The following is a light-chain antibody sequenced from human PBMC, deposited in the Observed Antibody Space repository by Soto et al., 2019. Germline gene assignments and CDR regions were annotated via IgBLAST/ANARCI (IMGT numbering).Light chain of an antibody. CDR2: AAS. CDR3: QQLVSYPL. CDR1: QVIGIY. Sequence: DIQLTQSPSFLSASIGDRVTITCRASQVIGIYLAWYQQKPGKAPNLLISAASTLQSGVPSSFSGSGSGKEFTLTISIQQPEDSSTYYCQQLVSYPLFVGGTKVAIK. J-gene: IGKJ4*02. V-gene: IGKV1-9*01.